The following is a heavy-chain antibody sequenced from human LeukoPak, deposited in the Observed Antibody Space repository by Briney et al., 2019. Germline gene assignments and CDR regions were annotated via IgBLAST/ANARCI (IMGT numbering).Heavy chain of an antibody. CDR3: AKSLLTTASGTGRAFDI. V-gene: IGHV3-23*01. CDR2: SSGSGGST. Sequence: GGSLRLSCAASGFTFSSYAMSWVRQAPGKGLEWVSASSGSGGSTYYEDPVKGRFTISRDNSKNTLYLQMDSLRAEDTAKYYCAKSLLTTASGTGRAFDIWGQGTMVTVSA. D-gene: IGHD1-26*01. CDR1: GFTFSSYA. J-gene: IGHJ3*02.